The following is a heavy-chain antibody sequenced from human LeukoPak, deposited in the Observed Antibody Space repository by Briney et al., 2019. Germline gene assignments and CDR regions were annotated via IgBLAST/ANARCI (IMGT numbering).Heavy chain of an antibody. CDR1: GFTFSSYE. Sequence: GGSLRLSCAASGFTFSSYEMNWVRQAPGKGLEGVSYISSSGSTIYYADSVKGRFTISRDNAKNSLFLQMNSLRAEDTALYYCATRSRGYSYGGFDYWGQGTLVTVSS. J-gene: IGHJ4*02. V-gene: IGHV3-48*03. CDR3: ATRSRGYSYGGFDY. D-gene: IGHD5-18*01. CDR2: ISSSGSTI.